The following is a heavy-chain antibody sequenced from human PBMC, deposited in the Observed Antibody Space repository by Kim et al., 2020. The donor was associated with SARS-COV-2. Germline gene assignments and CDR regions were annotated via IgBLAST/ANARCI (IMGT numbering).Heavy chain of an antibody. CDR1: GGSISSSSYY. V-gene: IGHV4-39*01. CDR3: AAHRDYSYNFDY. Sequence: SETLSLTCTVSGGSISSSSYYWGWIRQPPGKGLEWIGSLYYSGSTSYNPSLKSRVTISVDTSKNQFSLTLSSVTAADTAVYYCAAHRDYSYNFDYWGQGTLVTVSS. CDR2: LYYSGST. D-gene: IGHD4-4*01. J-gene: IGHJ4*02.